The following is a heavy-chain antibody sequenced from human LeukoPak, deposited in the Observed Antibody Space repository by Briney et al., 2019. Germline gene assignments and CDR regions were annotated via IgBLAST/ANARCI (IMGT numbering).Heavy chain of an antibody. CDR1: GFTVSSNY. D-gene: IGHD6-13*01. CDR2: IHSGGST. CDR3: AREGYSSSWGHFDY. V-gene: IGHV3-53*01. Sequence: GGSLRLSCAASGFTVSSNYMSWVRQAPGKGLEWVSVIHSGGSTYYADSVKGRFTISRDNSKNMVYLQMNSLRAEDTAVYYCAREGYSSSWGHFDYWGQGTLVTVSS. J-gene: IGHJ4*02.